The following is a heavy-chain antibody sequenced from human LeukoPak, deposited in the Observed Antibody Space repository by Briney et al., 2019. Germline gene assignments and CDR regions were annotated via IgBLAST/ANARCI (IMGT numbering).Heavy chain of an antibody. D-gene: IGHD5-18*01. CDR2: IRYDGSNK. CDR3: AKKGLSYGLADFDY. CDR1: GFTFSSYG. J-gene: IGHJ4*02. Sequence: PGGSLRLSWAASGFTFSSYGMHWVRQAPGKGLEWVAFIRYDGSNKYYADSVKGRFTISRDNSKNTLYLQMNSLRAEDTAVYYCAKKGLSYGLADFDYWGQGTLVTVSS. V-gene: IGHV3-30*02.